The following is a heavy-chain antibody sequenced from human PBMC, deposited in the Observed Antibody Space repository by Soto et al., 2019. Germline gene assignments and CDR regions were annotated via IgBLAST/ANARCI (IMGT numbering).Heavy chain of an antibody. CDR2: INDGNGNP. CDR1: GYTFTSYA. J-gene: IGHJ4*02. Sequence: QVQLVQSGAEVKKPGASVKVSCKASGYTFTSYAMHWVRQAPGQRLEWMGWINDGNGNPKYSHKFQGRVTITRHASARAAYMEMSSLRSEDTAVYYCARASLFDYWGQRNMVTFSS. CDR3: ARASLFDY. V-gene: IGHV1-3*01.